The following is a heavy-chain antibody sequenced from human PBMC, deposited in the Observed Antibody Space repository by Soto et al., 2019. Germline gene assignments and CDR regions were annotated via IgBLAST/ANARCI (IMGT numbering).Heavy chain of an antibody. Sequence: QVQLVQSGAEVKKPGASVKVSCKASGYTFTSYGISWVRQAPGQGLEWMGWISAYNGNTNYAQKLQGRVTMTTDISTSTAYMELRSLRSDDTAVYYCARVPRGEWLEYYFDYWGQGTLVTVSS. CDR3: ARVPRGEWLEYYFDY. CDR1: GYTFTSYG. D-gene: IGHD6-19*01. J-gene: IGHJ4*02. V-gene: IGHV1-18*01. CDR2: ISAYNGNT.